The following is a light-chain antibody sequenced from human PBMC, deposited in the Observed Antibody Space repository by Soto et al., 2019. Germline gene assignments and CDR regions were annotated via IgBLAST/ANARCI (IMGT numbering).Light chain of an antibody. V-gene: IGKV1-27*01. CDR1: RDISSS. Sequence: DVQMTQSPSSLSASVGDRVTITCRASRDISSSLAWYQQKPGKVPKLLIYAASTLHAGVQSRFSGSGSGTFSTLPINSLQPEAVATYYCQKYNSAPNTFGRGTRLEIK. CDR3: QKYNSAPNT. CDR2: AAS. J-gene: IGKJ2*01.